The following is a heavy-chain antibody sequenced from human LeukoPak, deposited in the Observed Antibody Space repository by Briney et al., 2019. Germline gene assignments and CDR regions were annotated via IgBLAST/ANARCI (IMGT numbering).Heavy chain of an antibody. CDR3: AREADDPGRDYCSGGSCHLDY. D-gene: IGHD2-15*01. J-gene: IGHJ4*02. Sequence: GGSLRLSCAASGFTFNGYGMHWVRQAPGKGLEWVAFIHYDGSKSYYADSVKGRFTISRDNSRNTLHLQMNSLRAEDTAVYYCAREADDPGRDYCSGGSCHLDYWGQGTLVTVSS. CDR2: IHYDGSKS. V-gene: IGHV3-30*02. CDR1: GFTFNGYG.